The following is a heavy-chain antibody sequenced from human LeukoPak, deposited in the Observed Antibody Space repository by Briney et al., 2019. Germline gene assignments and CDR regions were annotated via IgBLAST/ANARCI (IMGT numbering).Heavy chain of an antibody. D-gene: IGHD2-2*01. J-gene: IGHJ4*02. Sequence: SETLSLTCAVYGGSFSGYYWSWIRQPPGKGLEWIGEINHSGSTNYDPSLKSRVTISVDTSKSQFSLKLSSVTAADTAVYYCARAPYQLLYGGLDYWGQGTLVTVSS. CDR1: GGSFSGYY. CDR2: INHSGST. CDR3: ARAPYQLLYGGLDY. V-gene: IGHV4-34*01.